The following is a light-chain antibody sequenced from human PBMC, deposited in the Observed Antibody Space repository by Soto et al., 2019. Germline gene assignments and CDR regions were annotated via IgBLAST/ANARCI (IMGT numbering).Light chain of an antibody. Sequence: EVVMAQSPATLSVSPGERATPSCMASQTVSRNLAWYQQKPGQAPRLLIYGASSRATGIPDRFSGSGSGTDFTLTISRLEPEDFAVYYCQQYGSSPLITFGQGTRLEI. CDR2: GAS. CDR1: QTVSRN. V-gene: IGKV3-20*01. CDR3: QQYGSSPLIT. J-gene: IGKJ5*01.